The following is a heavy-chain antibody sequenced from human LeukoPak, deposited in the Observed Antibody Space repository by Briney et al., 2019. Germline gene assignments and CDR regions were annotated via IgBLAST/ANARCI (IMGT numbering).Heavy chain of an antibody. Sequence: PGGSLRLSCAASGFNFGDFAMHWVRQPPGKGLEWVSVIGWSSATIDYADSVKGRFTISRDNSKNTLYLQMNSLRAEDTAVYYCAKDLSRRDGYRQTFDYWGQGTLVTVSS. CDR3: AKDLSRRDGYRQTFDY. D-gene: IGHD5-24*01. J-gene: IGHJ4*02. V-gene: IGHV3-9*01. CDR1: GFNFGDFA. CDR2: IGWSSATI.